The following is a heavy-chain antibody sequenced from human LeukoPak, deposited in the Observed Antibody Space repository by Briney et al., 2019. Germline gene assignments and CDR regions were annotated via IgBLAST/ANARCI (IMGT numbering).Heavy chain of an antibody. CDR1: GGSISGTYY. D-gene: IGHD3-10*01. Sequence: SETLSLTCTVSGGSISGTYYWSWIRPPPGKGLEWIGYIYYTGTTDSNPSLKSRVTISLDTSKNQFSLNLSSVTAADTAVYYCARAPWGSSWGQGTLVTVSS. J-gene: IGHJ4*02. CDR3: ARAPWGSS. V-gene: IGHV4-59*08. CDR2: IYYTGTT.